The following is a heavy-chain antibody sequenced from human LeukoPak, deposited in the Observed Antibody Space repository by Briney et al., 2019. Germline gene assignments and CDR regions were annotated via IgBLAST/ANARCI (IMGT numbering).Heavy chain of an antibody. Sequence: GGSLRLSCAASGFTFSSYGMHWVRQAPGKGLEWVAVISYDGSNKYYADSVKGRFTISRDNSKNTLYLQMNSLRAEDTAVYYCAKQTAAGNDLDYYFDYWGQGTLVTVSS. J-gene: IGHJ4*02. V-gene: IGHV3-30*18. CDR3: AKQTAAGNDLDYYFDY. CDR1: GFTFSSYG. CDR2: ISYDGSNK. D-gene: IGHD6-13*01.